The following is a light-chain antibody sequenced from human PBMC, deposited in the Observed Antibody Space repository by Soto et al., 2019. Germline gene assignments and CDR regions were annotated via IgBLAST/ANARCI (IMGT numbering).Light chain of an antibody. CDR1: QGISSY. CDR3: QQYNSYST. J-gene: IGKJ1*01. CDR2: AAS. V-gene: IGKV1D-8*03. Sequence: VIWLTQSPSLLSASTVSRATTSCRMSQGISSYLAWYQQKPGKDPKILIYAASTLQSGVQSRFRGSGSGTEFTLTISSLQPDDFATYYCQQYNSYSTLGKGNKVDIK.